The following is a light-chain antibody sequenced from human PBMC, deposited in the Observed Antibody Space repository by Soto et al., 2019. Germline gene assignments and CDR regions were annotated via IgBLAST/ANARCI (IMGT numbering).Light chain of an antibody. V-gene: IGKV3-15*01. CDR3: KQYNNWPLT. CDR1: QSVSSN. CDR2: GAS. Sequence: EIVMTQSPATLSVSPGERTTLSCRASQSVSSNLAWYQQKPGQSPRLLIYGASTRATGIPARFSGSASGTEFTLIISSLQSEDFAIYYCKQYNNWPLTFGGGTKVEIK. J-gene: IGKJ4*01.